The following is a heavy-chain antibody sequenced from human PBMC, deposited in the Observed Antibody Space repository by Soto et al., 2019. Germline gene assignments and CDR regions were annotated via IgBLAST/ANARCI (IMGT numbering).Heavy chain of an antibody. CDR3: ARGSGSLYYFHY. Sequence: GGSLRLSCAASCFNVSTNYMTWVRQAPGKGLEWVSVIYSGGTTYYADSVKGRFIISRDNFKNTLYLQMNNLRAEDTALYYCARGSGSLYYFHYWGQGTLVTVSS. CDR1: CFNVSTNY. V-gene: IGHV3-53*01. CDR2: IYSGGTT. D-gene: IGHD1-26*01. J-gene: IGHJ4*02.